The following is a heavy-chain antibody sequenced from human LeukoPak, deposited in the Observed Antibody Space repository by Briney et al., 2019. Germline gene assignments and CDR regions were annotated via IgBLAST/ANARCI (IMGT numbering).Heavy chain of an antibody. V-gene: IGHV4-39*07. D-gene: IGHD3-22*01. CDR2: IYYSGST. CDR3: ARQSRGDYYGSSGYYDAFDI. CDR1: GGSISSSSYY. Sequence: SETLSLTCTVSGGSISSSSYYWGWIRQPPGKGLEWIGSIYYSGSTYYNPSLKSRVTMSVDTSKNQFSLKLTSVTAADTAVYYCARQSRGDYYGSSGYYDAFDIWGQGTMVTVSS. J-gene: IGHJ3*02.